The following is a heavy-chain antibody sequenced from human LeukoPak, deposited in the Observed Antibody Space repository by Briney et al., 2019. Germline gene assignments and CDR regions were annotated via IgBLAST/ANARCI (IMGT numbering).Heavy chain of an antibody. CDR2: ISSRSSYI. J-gene: IGHJ6*03. Sequence: GGSLRLPCAASGFTFSSYSMNWVRQAPGKGLEWVSSISSRSSYIYYADSVKGRFTISRDNANNSLYLQMNSLRAEDTAVYYCARGVATILSTYYYMDVWGKGTTVTVSS. CDR1: GFTFSSYS. CDR3: ARGVATILSTYYYMDV. D-gene: IGHD5-12*01. V-gene: IGHV3-21*01.